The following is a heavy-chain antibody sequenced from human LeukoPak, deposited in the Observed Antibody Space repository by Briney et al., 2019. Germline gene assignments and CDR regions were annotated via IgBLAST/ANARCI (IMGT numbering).Heavy chain of an antibody. CDR3: AKVSGGYFQH. CDR1: GFTFSSHA. V-gene: IGHV3-23*01. CDR2: ISGSGGST. D-gene: IGHD2/OR15-2a*01. Sequence: GGSLRLPCAASGFTFSSHAMSWVRQAPGKGLEWVSAISGSGGSTYYADSVKGRFTISRDNSKNTLYLQMNSLRAEDTAVYYCAKVSGGYFQHWGQGTLVTVSS. J-gene: IGHJ1*01.